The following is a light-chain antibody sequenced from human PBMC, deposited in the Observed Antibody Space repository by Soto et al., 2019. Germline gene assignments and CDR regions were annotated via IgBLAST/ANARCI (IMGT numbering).Light chain of an antibody. Sequence: SPASLSASVVGRVTITCQASQDISNYLNWYQQRPGKAPKLLIYDAFKLETGFPSSCSGSGSGTDFISTLSRQQPEDIGTHSCQNRRTFGQGTKVDI. CDR3: QNRRT. J-gene: IGKJ1*01. CDR1: QDISNY. CDR2: DAF. V-gene: IGKV1-33*01.